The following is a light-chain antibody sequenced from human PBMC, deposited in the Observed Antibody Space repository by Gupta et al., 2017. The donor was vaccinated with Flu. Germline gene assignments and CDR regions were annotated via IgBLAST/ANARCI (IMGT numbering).Light chain of an antibody. J-gene: IGKJ2*03. Sequence: DIVMNQSQESPAVSLGERALITRKSSQSVLYSSNNKNYLAWYQQKPGQPPKLLIYWASTRESGVPDRFSGSGSGTDFTLTISSLQAEDLAVYYCQQDYSTSYGFGQGTKLEIK. CDR1: QSVLYSSNNKNY. CDR2: WAS. V-gene: IGKV4-1*01. CDR3: QQDYSTSYG.